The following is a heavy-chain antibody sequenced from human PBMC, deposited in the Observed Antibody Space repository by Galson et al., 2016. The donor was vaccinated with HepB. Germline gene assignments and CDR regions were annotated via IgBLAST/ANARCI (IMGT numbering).Heavy chain of an antibody. Sequence: SLRLSCAASGFTVNNNYMTWVRQAPGKGLEWVSLIYKDGRTSYADSVKGRFTISRDNSKNTLYLQMNSLRAEDTAVYYCARGVVGATVFDFWGQGTLVTVSS. J-gene: IGHJ4*02. CDR1: GFTVNNNY. V-gene: IGHV3-53*01. D-gene: IGHD1-26*01. CDR3: ARGVVGATVFDF. CDR2: IYKDGRT.